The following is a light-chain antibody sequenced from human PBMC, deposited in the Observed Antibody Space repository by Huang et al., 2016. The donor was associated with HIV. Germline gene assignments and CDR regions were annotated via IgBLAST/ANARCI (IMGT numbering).Light chain of an antibody. CDR3: QQYYTNYYT. CDR1: QDLLFNATHKRF. CDR2: WAS. V-gene: IGKV4-1*01. J-gene: IGKJ2*01. Sequence: DIVMTQSPDSLTVSLGERATINCKSSQDLLFNATHKRFLAWYQQSPRQPPKLLIYWASTRASDVPDRFSGSGSGTDFTLTINSLQAEDMAVYFCQQYYTNYYTFGQGTKLEIQ.